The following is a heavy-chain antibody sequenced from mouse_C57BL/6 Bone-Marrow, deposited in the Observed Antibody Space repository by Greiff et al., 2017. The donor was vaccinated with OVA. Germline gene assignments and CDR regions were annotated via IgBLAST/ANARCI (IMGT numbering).Heavy chain of an antibody. CDR3: ARDDDGYVFAY. CDR1: GYTFTSYW. J-gene: IGHJ3*01. D-gene: IGHD2-3*01. CDR2: INPSSGAT. Sequence: QVQLQQPGTELVKPGASVKLSCKASGYTFTSYWMHWVQQRPGQGLEWIGNINPSSGATNYNEKFKSQVTLTVDKSSRTAYMQLSSLTSEDSAVYYCARDDDGYVFAYWGQGTLVTVSA. V-gene: IGHV1-53*01.